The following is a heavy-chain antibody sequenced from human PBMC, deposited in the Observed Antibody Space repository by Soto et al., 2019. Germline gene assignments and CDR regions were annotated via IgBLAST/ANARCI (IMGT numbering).Heavy chain of an antibody. D-gene: IGHD2-2*02. J-gene: IGHJ4*02. CDR1: GGTFSSYT. V-gene: IGHV1-69*02. CDR2: IIASNGIA. CDR3: AKSATVPAAIAY. Sequence: SVKVSCKASGGTFSSYTISWVRQAPGQGLEWMGRIIASNGIAKYSQKFQGRVTITRDTSASTAYMELSSLRSEDTAVYYCAKSATVPAAIAYWGQGTLVTVSS.